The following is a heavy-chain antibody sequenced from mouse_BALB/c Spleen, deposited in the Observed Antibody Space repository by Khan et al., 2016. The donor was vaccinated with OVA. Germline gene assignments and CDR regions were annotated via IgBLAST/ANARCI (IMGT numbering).Heavy chain of an antibody. D-gene: IGHD1-1*01. CDR3: ARLAYYYNSEGFAY. CDR1: GFTFSTYG. V-gene: IGHV5-6*01. Sequence: EVELVESGGDFVRPGGSLKLSCAASGFTFSTYGMSWVRQTPDKRLEWVATINTGGASTYYPDSVKGRFSISRDNAKNTLYLKLSSLKSEDTAIYYCARLAYYYNSEGFAYWGQGTLVTVSA. J-gene: IGHJ3*01. CDR2: INTGGAST.